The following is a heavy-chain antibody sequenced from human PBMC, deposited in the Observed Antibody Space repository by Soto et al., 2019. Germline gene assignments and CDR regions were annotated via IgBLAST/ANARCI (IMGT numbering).Heavy chain of an antibody. V-gene: IGHV4-59*01. CDR1: RGSISSFY. J-gene: IGHJ5*02. Sequence: PSETLSLTCTFSRGSISSFYLSWIRQPPGKGLEWIGYIYYTGSTSYNPSLKSRVTISVDTAKNQFSLKLSSVAAADTAVYYCVKGGSSKFDPWGQGTLVTVSS. D-gene: IGHD1-26*01. CDR2: IYYTGST. CDR3: VKGGSSKFDP.